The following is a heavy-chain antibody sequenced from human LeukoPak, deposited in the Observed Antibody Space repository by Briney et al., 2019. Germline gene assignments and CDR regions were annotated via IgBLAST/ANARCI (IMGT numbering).Heavy chain of an antibody. D-gene: IGHD3-16*02. CDR1: GGSFSGYY. CDR3: ARGRTYYDYVWGSYRHPEFDY. Sequence: PSETLSLTCAVYGGSFSGYYWSWIRQPPGKGLEWIGEINHSGSTNYNPSLKSRVTISVDTSKNQFSLKLSSVTAADTAVYYCARGRTYYDYVWGSYRHPEFDYWGQGTLVTVSS. CDR2: INHSGST. J-gene: IGHJ4*02. V-gene: IGHV4-34*01.